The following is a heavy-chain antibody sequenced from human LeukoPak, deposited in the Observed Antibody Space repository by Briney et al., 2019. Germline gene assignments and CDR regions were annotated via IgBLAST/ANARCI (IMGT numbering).Heavy chain of an antibody. D-gene: IGHD6-19*01. Sequence: SQTLSLTCAISGDSVSSNSAPWNWIRQSPSRGLEWLGRTYQRSKWYNDYAVSVKSRITINPDISKNQFSLQLNSVTPEDTAVYYCARSPSPYSSGWYFDYWGQGTLVTVSS. CDR3: ARSPSPYSSGWYFDY. V-gene: IGHV6-1*01. CDR1: GDSVSSNSAP. CDR2: TYQRSKWYN. J-gene: IGHJ4*02.